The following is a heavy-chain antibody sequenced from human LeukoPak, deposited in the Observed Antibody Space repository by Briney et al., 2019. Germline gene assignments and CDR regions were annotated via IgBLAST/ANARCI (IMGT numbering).Heavy chain of an antibody. CDR1: GFTFSSYA. J-gene: IGHJ4*02. CDR2: ISGSGGST. CDR3: AKLYYYDSSGSTPDY. V-gene: IGHV3-23*01. D-gene: IGHD3-22*01. Sequence: PGGSLRLSCAASGFTFSSYAMSWVRQAPGKGLEWVSSISGSGGSTYYADSVKGRFTISRDNSKNTLYLQMNSLRAEDTAVYYCAKLYYYDSSGSTPDYWGQGTLVTVSS.